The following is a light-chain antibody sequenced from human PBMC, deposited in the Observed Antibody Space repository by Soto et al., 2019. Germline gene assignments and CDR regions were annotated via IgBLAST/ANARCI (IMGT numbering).Light chain of an antibody. CDR2: AAS. J-gene: IGKJ1*01. Sequence: DIQMTQSPSSLSASVGDRVTITCLASQSISNYLNWYQQKPGKAPKLLIYAASSMQSGVPSRFSGSGSETDFTLTISSLQPDDSATYDCQQSFSPLWTFGQGTKVEV. V-gene: IGKV1-39*01. CDR1: QSISNY. CDR3: QQSFSPLWT.